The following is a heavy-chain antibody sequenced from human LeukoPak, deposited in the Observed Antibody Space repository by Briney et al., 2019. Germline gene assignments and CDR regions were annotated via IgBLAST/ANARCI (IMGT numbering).Heavy chain of an antibody. Sequence: GGSLRLSCAXSGFTFSSYGIHWVRQAPGKGLEWVAAIAYDGSNKYYADSVKGRFTISRDNSKKTLYLQMNSLRAEDTAVYYCARDQGVVVHGKYHYYGMDVWGQGTTVTVSS. CDR3: ARDQGVVVHGKYHYYGMDV. J-gene: IGHJ6*02. D-gene: IGHD3-22*01. CDR1: GFTFSSYG. V-gene: IGHV3-30*03. CDR2: IAYDGSNK.